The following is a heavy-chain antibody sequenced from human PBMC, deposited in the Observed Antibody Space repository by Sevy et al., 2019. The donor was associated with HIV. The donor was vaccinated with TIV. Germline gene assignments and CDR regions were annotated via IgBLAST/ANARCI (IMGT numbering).Heavy chain of an antibody. J-gene: IGHJ4*02. CDR3: ARYQPDNYYHDGAVYYGLLFDH. CDR2: IKQGGSET. V-gene: IGHV3-7*01. D-gene: IGHD3-9*01. Sequence: GGSLRLSCAASGFTFGDYWLTWVRQVPGKGLEWVANIKQGGSETYYADSVKDRFSISRDNAKNSLYLQMNSLRVEDTAVYYCARYQPDNYYHDGAVYYGLLFDHWGQGALVTVSS. CDR1: GFTFGDYW.